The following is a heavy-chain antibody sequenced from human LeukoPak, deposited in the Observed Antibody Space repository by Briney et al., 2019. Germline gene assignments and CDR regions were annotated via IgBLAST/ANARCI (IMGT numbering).Heavy chain of an antibody. Sequence: SETLSLTCTVSGGSISSYYWSWIRQPPGKGLEWIRYIYYSGSTNYNPSLKSRVTISVDTSKNQFSLKLSSVTAADTAVYYCARTTSIRRPYYFDYWGQGTLVTVSS. CDR1: GGSISSYY. J-gene: IGHJ4*02. CDR2: IYYSGST. CDR3: ARTTSIRRPYYFDY. V-gene: IGHV4-59*01. D-gene: IGHD2-21*01.